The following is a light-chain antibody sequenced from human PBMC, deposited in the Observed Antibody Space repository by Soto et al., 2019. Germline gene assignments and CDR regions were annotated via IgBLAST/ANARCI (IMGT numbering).Light chain of an antibody. V-gene: IGLV2-23*02. CDR2: EVS. CDR1: SSDVGIYNL. CDR3: CSYAGPTYSV. J-gene: IGLJ1*01. Sequence: QSALTQPASVSGSPGQSITISCTGTSSDVGIYNLVSWYQHHPGKAPKLMIYEVSRRPSGVSNRFFGSKSGNTASLTISGLQAEDEADYYCCSYAGPTYSVFGTGTKLTVL.